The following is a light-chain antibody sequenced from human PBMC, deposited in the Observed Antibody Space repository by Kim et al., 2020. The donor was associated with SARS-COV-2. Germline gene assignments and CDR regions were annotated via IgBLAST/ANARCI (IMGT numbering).Light chain of an antibody. CDR2: GAS. V-gene: IGKV3-20*01. J-gene: IGKJ2*01. Sequence: SPRERATPSCRASQSVSSRYFAWYQQKPGQAPRLLIYGASSRATGIPDRFSGSGSGTDFTLTISRLEPEDFAVYYCQQYGSSPPYTFGQGTKLEI. CDR1: QSVSSRY. CDR3: QQYGSSPPYT.